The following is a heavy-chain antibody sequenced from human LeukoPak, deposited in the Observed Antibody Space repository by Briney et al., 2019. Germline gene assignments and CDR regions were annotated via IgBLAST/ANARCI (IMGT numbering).Heavy chain of an antibody. J-gene: IGHJ6*03. CDR2: ITGSDDAT. V-gene: IGHV3-23*01. Sequence: GGSLRLSCAASGFTFSSAAMTWVRQAPGKGLEWVSTITGSDDATYYADSVKGRFTISRDFSRNTVGLQMNSLRTEDTAIYYCARHFHHYYMDVWGKGTTVTVSS. CDR1: GFTFSSAA. CDR3: ARHFHHYYMDV. D-gene: IGHD3-3*02.